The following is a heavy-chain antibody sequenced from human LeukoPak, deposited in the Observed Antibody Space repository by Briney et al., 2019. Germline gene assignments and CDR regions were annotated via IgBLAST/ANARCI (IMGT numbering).Heavy chain of an antibody. V-gene: IGHV1-58*01. J-gene: IGHJ4*02. CDR2: IVVGSGNT. CDR3: ARGRRMVRGVIIVYYFDY. Sequence: ASVKVSCKASGFTFTSSAVQWVRQARGQRLEWIGWIVVGSGNTNYAQKFQERVTITRDTSISTAYMELSRLRSDDTAVYYCARGRRMVRGVIIVYYFDYWGQGTLVTVSS. D-gene: IGHD3-10*01. CDR1: GFTFTSSA.